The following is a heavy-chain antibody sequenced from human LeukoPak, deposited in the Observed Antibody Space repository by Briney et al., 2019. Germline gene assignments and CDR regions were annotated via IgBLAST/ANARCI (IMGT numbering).Heavy chain of an antibody. Sequence: ASVKVPCKASGYTFSSYGISWVRQAPGQGPEWNGWISAYNGNRNYEQNLQGRVTMTTDTSTSTAYMELRSLRADDTAVYYCARARYLTGSRDDAFDIWGQGTVVTVSS. CDR2: ISAYNGNR. J-gene: IGHJ3*02. CDR1: GYTFSSYG. CDR3: ARARYLTGSRDDAFDI. V-gene: IGHV1-18*01. D-gene: IGHD1-26*01.